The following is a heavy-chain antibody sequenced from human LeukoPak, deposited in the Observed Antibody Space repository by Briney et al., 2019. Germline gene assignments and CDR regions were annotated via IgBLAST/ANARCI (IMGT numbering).Heavy chain of an antibody. Sequence: GGSLRLSCAASGFTFSTYWMHWVRQAPGKGLVWVSRLNTDGGDTTYADSVKGRFTISRDNAKNTLYLQMNSLRAEDTAVYYCAGESSSNWPIDYWGQGTLVTVSS. CDR1: GFTFSTYW. J-gene: IGHJ4*02. D-gene: IGHD6-13*01. CDR3: AGESSSNWPIDY. V-gene: IGHV3-74*01. CDR2: LNTDGGDT.